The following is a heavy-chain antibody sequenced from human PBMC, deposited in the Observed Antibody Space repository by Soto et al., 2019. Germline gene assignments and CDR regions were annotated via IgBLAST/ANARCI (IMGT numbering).Heavy chain of an antibody. J-gene: IGHJ6*02. Sequence: TLSLTCSVSGYSVTSSDYYWAWIRQPPGKGLEWIGSMFYSGLTYYNPSLKSRVTLSVDTSKNQFSVRLNSVTAADTAVYYCAPLSVSLSGPYGIHVWGQGTTVTVSS. CDR3: APLSVSLSGPYGIHV. D-gene: IGHD2-15*01. CDR1: GYSVTSSDYY. CDR2: MFYSGLT. V-gene: IGHV4-39*01.